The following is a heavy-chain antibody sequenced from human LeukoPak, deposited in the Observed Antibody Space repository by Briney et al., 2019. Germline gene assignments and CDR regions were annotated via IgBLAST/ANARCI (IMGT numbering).Heavy chain of an antibody. Sequence: SVKVSCKASGGTFSSYAISWVRQAPGQGLEWMGGIIPIFGTANYAQKFQGKVTITADESTSTAYMELSSLRSEDTAVYYCARGNYGSGSYNGDWGLLDYWGQGTLVTVSS. CDR1: GGTFSSYA. D-gene: IGHD3-10*01. J-gene: IGHJ4*02. CDR2: IIPIFGTA. CDR3: ARGNYGSGSYNGDWGLLDY. V-gene: IGHV1-69*13.